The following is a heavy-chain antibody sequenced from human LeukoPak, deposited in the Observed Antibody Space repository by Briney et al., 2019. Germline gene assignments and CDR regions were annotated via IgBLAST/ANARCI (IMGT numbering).Heavy chain of an antibody. CDR2: IWYDGSNK. CDR1: GFTFSSYG. Sequence: GRSLRLSCAASGFTFSSYGMHWVRQAPGKGLEWVAVIWYDGSNKYYADSVKGRFTISRDNSKNTLYPQMNSLRAEDTAVYYCARDSGGGWLQPPGDYWGQGTLVTVSS. D-gene: IGHD5-24*01. CDR3: ARDSGGGWLQPPGDY. J-gene: IGHJ4*02. V-gene: IGHV3-33*01.